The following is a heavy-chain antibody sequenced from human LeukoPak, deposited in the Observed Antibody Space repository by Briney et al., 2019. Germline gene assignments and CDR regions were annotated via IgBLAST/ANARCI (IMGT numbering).Heavy chain of an antibody. Sequence: PSETLSLTCAVYGGSFSGYYWSWIRQPPGKGLEWIGEINHSGSTNYNPSLKSRVTISVDTSKNQFSLKLSSVTAADTAVYYCARTARERIRYYYGSGSYYNERNWFDPWGQGTLVTVSS. J-gene: IGHJ5*02. CDR3: ARTARERIRYYYGSGSYYNERNWFDP. V-gene: IGHV4-34*01. CDR1: GGSFSGYY. CDR2: INHSGST. D-gene: IGHD3-10*01.